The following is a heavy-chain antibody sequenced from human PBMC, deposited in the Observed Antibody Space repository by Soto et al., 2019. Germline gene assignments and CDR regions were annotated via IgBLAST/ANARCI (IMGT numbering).Heavy chain of an antibody. J-gene: IGHJ6*02. Sequence: QVQLVQSGAEVKKPGSSVKVSCRASGGTFSNYAISWVRQAPGQGLEWLGGIVPAFGTPNYAQNLQGRITITADDSTTTVYMDLSSLRSEDTAVYYCARGATIFGVAAYSYYEMEVWGQGTTVTGYS. CDR2: IVPAFGTP. CDR1: GGTFSNYA. CDR3: ARGATIFGVAAYSYYEMEV. D-gene: IGHD3-3*01. V-gene: IGHV1-69*01.